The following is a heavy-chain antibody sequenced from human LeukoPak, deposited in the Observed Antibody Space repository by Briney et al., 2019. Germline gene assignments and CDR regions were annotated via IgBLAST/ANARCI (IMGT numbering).Heavy chain of an antibody. V-gene: IGHV4-59*01. CDR2: IYYSGST. CDR3: ARYVPQGLHYYYYYMDV. J-gene: IGHJ6*03. Sequence: PSETLSLTCTVSGGSISSYYWSWIRQPPGKGLEWIGYIYYSGSTNYNPSLKSRVTISVDTSKNQFSLKLCSVTAAYTAVYYCARYVPQGLHYYYYYMDVWGKGTTVIVSS. D-gene: IGHD3-10*02. CDR1: GGSISSYY.